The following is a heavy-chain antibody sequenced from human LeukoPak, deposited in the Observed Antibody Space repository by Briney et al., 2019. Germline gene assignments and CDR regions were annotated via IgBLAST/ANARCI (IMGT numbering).Heavy chain of an antibody. CDR3: ARDSSSWYGGAFDI. J-gene: IGHJ3*02. Sequence: SETLSLTCTVSGGSISSGSYYWSWIRQPAGKGLEWIGRIYTSGSTNYNPSLKSRVTISVDTSKNQISLKLSSVTAADTAVYYCARDSSSWYGGAFDIWGQGTMVTVSS. CDR1: GGSISSGSYY. D-gene: IGHD6-13*01. V-gene: IGHV4-61*02. CDR2: IYTSGST.